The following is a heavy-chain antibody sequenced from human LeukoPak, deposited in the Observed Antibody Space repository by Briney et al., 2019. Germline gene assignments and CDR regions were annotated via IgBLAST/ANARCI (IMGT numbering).Heavy chain of an antibody. Sequence: GASVKVSCKASGGTFSSYAISWVRQAPGQGLEWMGGIIPIFGTANYAQKFQGRVTITADKSTRTAYMELSSLRSEDTAVYYCARGVEAAAGTIYFDYWGQGTLVTVSS. V-gene: IGHV1-69*06. CDR3: ARGVEAAAGTIYFDY. CDR2: IIPIFGTA. CDR1: GGTFSSYA. D-gene: IGHD6-13*01. J-gene: IGHJ4*02.